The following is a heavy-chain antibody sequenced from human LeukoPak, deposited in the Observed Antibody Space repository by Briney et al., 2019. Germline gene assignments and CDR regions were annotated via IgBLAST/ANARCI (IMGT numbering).Heavy chain of an antibody. CDR3: ARWLDGYDC. CDR1: GLTLSNYG. CDR2: IGSDGVST. D-gene: IGHD6-19*01. V-gene: IGHV3-64*02. Sequence: PGGSLRLSCVGSGLTLSNYGMHWVRQAPGKGLEYVSAIGSDGVSTYYADSVKGRFSIPRDRSKNTLYLQMGSLRPEDTAVYFCARWLDGYDCWGQGTLVTVSS. J-gene: IGHJ4*02.